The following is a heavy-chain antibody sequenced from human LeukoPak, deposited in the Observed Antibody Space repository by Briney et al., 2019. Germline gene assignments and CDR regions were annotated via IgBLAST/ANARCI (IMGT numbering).Heavy chain of an antibody. J-gene: IGHJ4*02. V-gene: IGHV7-4-1*02. D-gene: IGHD6-13*01. CDR2: INTNTGNP. CDR1: GYTFTSYA. CDR3: AGDLAASLDY. Sequence: VASVKVSCKASGYTFTSYAMNWVRPAPGQGLEWMGWINTNTGNPTYAQGFTGRFVFSLDTSVSTAYLQISSLKAEDTAVYYCAGDLAASLDYWGQGTLVTVSS.